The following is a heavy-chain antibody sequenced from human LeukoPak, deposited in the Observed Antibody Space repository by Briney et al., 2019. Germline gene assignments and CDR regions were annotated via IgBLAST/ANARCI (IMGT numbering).Heavy chain of an antibody. CDR3: AREVATVTTFPIYYYYYMDV. CDR1: GFTVSSNY. D-gene: IGHD4-17*01. V-gene: IGHV3-53*01. Sequence: QTGGSLRLSCAASGFTVSSNYMSWVRQAPGKGLEWVSVIYSGVSTYYADSVKGRFTISRDNSKNTLYLQMNSLRAEDTAVYYCAREVATVTTFPIYYYYYMDVWGKGTTVTISS. CDR2: IYSGVST. J-gene: IGHJ6*03.